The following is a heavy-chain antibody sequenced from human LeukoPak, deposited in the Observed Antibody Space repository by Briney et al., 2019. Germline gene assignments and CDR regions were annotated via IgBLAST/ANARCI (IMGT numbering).Heavy chain of an antibody. V-gene: IGHV3-21*01. CDR2: IGPTGTDR. Sequence: PGGSLRLSCAASGFTFSSCGFNWVRQAPGKGLEWVSSIGPTGTDRYYADSVRGRFTISRDNAKNSMYLQMDSLRDEDTAVYYCATGTIGRHYDYWGQGTLFTVSS. D-gene: IGHD1-14*01. CDR3: ATGTIGRHYDY. CDR1: GFTFSSCG. J-gene: IGHJ4*02.